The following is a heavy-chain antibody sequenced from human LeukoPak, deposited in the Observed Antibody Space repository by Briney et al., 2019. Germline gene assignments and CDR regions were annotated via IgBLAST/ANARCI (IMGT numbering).Heavy chain of an antibody. CDR1: GFFFSSYA. CDR3: ARCRDYNFWSGSAVDY. D-gene: IGHD3-3*01. V-gene: IGHV3-30-3*01. J-gene: IGHJ4*02. Sequence: TGGSLRLSCAASGFFFSSYAMHWVRQAPGKGLEWVAVISYDGVNTDYADSVMGRFTISRDNSKNTLYLQMDSLRAEDTAVYYCARCRDYNFWSGSAVDYWGQGTPVTVSS. CDR2: ISYDGVNT.